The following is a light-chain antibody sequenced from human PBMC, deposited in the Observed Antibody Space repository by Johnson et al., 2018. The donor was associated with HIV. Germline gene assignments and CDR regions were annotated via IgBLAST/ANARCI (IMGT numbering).Light chain of an antibody. V-gene: IGLV1-51*02. CDR2: ENN. J-gene: IGLJ1*01. Sequence: QPVLTQPPSVSAAPGQKVTISCSGSSSNIGNNYVSWYQQLPGTAPKLLIYENNKRPSGIPDRFSGSKSGTSATLGITGLQTGDEADYYCGTWDSSLSALYVCGTGTKVTGL. CDR1: SSNIGNNY. CDR3: GTWDSSLSALYV.